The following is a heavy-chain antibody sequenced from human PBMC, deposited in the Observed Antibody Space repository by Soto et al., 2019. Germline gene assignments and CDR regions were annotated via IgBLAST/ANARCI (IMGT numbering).Heavy chain of an antibody. D-gene: IGHD3-9*01. V-gene: IGHV3-23*01. Sequence: GGSLRLSCAASGFTFSNHAMSWVRQAPGKGLEWVSGIGGSGRNTYYADSVKGRFTISRDNSQNTLFLQMNSLRAEDTAEYYYARVLRYFDTPYGMDVWGQGTTVTVSS. J-gene: IGHJ6*02. CDR2: IGGSGRNT. CDR1: GFTFSNHA. CDR3: ARVLRYFDTPYGMDV.